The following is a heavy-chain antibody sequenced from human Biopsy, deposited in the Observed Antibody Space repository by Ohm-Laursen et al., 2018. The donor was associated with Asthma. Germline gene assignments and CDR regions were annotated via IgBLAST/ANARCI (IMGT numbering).Heavy chain of an antibody. D-gene: IGHD6-13*01. CDR3: ARVGYSSSWYGDYYYGMDV. Sequence: LRVSCSASGFTFSSYGMHWVRQAPGKGLEWVAIIWYDGSNKYYADSVKGRFTISRDNPKNTLYLQMNSLRAEDTAVYYCARVGYSSSWYGDYYYGMDVWGQGTTVTVSS. CDR2: IWYDGSNK. CDR1: GFTFSSYG. V-gene: IGHV3-33*08. J-gene: IGHJ6*02.